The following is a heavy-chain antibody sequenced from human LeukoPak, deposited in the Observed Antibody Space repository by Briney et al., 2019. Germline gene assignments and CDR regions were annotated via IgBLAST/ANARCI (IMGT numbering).Heavy chain of an antibody. J-gene: IGHJ6*04. V-gene: IGHV3-48*03. CDR3: AELGITMIGGV. D-gene: IGHD3-10*02. CDR1: GFTFSSYA. CDR2: ISSSGSTI. Sequence: QTGGSLRLSCAASGFTFSSYAMSWVRQAPGKGLEWVSYISSSGSTIYYADSVKGRFTTSRDNAKNSLYPQMNSLRAEDTAVYYCAELGITMIGGVWGKGTTVTISS.